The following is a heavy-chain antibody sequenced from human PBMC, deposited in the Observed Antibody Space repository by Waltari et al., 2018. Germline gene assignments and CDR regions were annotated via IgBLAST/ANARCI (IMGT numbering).Heavy chain of an antibody. Sequence: EVQLLESGGGLVQPGGSLRLSCAASGFTFSSYAMSWVRQEPGKGLEWVSVIYSGGSTYYADSVKGRCTSSRDNYKNTLYLQMNSLRAEDTAVYYCAKDGSAEPFDYWGQGTLVTFSS. CDR2: IYSGGST. D-gene: IGHD2-15*01. CDR3: AKDGSAEPFDY. V-gene: IGHV3-23*03. CDR1: GFTFSSYA. J-gene: IGHJ4*02.